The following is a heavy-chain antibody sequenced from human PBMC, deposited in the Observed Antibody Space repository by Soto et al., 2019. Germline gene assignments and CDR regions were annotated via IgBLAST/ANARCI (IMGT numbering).Heavy chain of an antibody. D-gene: IGHD3-22*01. V-gene: IGHV1-69*13. J-gene: IGHJ4*02. CDR3: ARALDPYYYDSSGYKYYFDY. Sequence: SVKVSCKASGGTFSSYAISWVRQAPGQGLEWMGGIIPIFGTANYAQKFQGRVTITADESTSTAYMELSSLRSEDTAVYYCARALDPYYYDSSGYKYYFDYWGQGTLVTVSS. CDR1: GGTFSSYA. CDR2: IIPIFGTA.